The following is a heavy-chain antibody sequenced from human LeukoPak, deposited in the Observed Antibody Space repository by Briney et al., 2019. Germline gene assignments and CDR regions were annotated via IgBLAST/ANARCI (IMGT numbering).Heavy chain of an antibody. J-gene: IGHJ3*02. CDR2: IYSGDTT. CDR3: ARGTMIVGVVAFDI. V-gene: IGHV3-66*01. Sequence: GGSLRLSCAAAGFTFSDYGMNWVRQAPGKGLECVSVIYSGDTTYYADSVKGRFTISRDNSKNTLYLQMNSLRAEDTAEYYCARGTMIVGVVAFDIWGQGTMVTVSS. CDR1: GFTFSDYG. D-gene: IGHD3-22*01.